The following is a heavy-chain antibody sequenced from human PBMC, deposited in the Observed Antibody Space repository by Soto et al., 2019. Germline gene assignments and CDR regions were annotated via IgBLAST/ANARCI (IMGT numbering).Heavy chain of an antibody. Sequence: GGSLRLSCAASGFTVSSNYMSWVRQAPGKGLEWVSVIYSGGSTYYADSVKGRFTISRDNSKNTLYLQMNSLRAEDTAVYYCARGGAARQVYYYGMDVWGQGTTVTVSS. CDR3: ARGGAARQVYYYGMDV. D-gene: IGHD6-6*01. J-gene: IGHJ6*02. V-gene: IGHV3-53*01. CDR1: GFTVSSNY. CDR2: IYSGGST.